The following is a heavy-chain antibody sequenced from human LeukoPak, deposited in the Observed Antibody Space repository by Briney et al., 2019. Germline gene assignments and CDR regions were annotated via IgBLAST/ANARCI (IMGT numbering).Heavy chain of an antibody. Sequence: GGSLRLSCAASGFTFSSYGMHWVRQAPGKGLEWVAFIRYDGSNKYYTDSVKGRFTISRDSSKNTLYLQMNSLRAEDTAVYCCAKGRGWEASYYYYYMDVWGKGTTVTISS. J-gene: IGHJ6*03. D-gene: IGHD1-26*01. CDR1: GFTFSSYG. CDR3: AKGRGWEASYYYYYMDV. CDR2: IRYDGSNK. V-gene: IGHV3-30*02.